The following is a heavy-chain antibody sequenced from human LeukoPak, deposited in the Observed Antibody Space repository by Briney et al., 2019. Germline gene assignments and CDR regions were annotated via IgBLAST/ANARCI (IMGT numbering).Heavy chain of an antibody. Sequence: GGSLRLSCSASGFTFSGYSMHWVRQAPGKGLEYLSSINSNSGSTNYADSVKGRFTISRDNSKSSLYLQMSRLRAEDTAVYYCVKALLGYCSGGSCPGGYWGQGTLVSV. J-gene: IGHJ4*02. CDR2: INSNSGST. CDR3: VKALLGYCSGGSCPGGY. CDR1: GFTFSGYS. V-gene: IGHV3-64D*09. D-gene: IGHD2-15*01.